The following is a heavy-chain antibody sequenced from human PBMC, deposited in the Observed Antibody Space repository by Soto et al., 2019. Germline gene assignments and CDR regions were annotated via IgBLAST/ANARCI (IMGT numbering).Heavy chain of an antibody. CDR3: ARVGYSSSWYVAFDI. Sequence: QVQLVQSGAEVKKPGASVKVSCKASGYTFTGYYMHWVRQAPGQGLEWMGWINPNSGGTNYAQKFQGWVTMTRDTSXXTAYMELSRLRSDETAVYYCARVGYSSSWYVAFDIWGQGTMVTVSS. CDR1: GYTFTGYY. V-gene: IGHV1-2*04. CDR2: INPNSGGT. D-gene: IGHD6-13*01. J-gene: IGHJ3*02.